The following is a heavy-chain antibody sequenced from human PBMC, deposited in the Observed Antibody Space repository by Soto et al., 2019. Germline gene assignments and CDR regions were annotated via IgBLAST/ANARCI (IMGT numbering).Heavy chain of an antibody. CDR2: ISWNSGSI. CDR1: GFTFDDYA. Sequence: EVQLVESGGGLVQPGRSLRLSCAASGFTFDDYAMHWVRQAPGKGLEWVSGISWNSGSIGYADSVNGRFTNSRDNAKNSLYMKMNSLRVKDTALYYCAKAQGGGYTAMADYWGQGTLVTVSS. CDR3: AKAQGGGYTAMADY. J-gene: IGHJ4*02. V-gene: IGHV3-9*01. D-gene: IGHD5-18*01.